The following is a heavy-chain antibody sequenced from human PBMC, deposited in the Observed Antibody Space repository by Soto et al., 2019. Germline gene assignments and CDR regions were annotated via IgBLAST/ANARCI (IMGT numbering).Heavy chain of an antibody. D-gene: IGHD3-10*01. CDR3: ARDVPGVRKRVGRTRKIWSDP. CDR1: GYTCTGYY. J-gene: IGHJ5*02. Sequence: SVKVSCKGSGYTCTGYYMHWVRQAPGQGREGMGWINPNSGGTNYAQKSQGRVTMTRDTSISTASLELSRLRYAPTAVYYCARDVPGVRKRVGRTRKIWSDPWGKGPLVTVSS. CDR2: INPNSGGT. V-gene: IGHV1-2*02.